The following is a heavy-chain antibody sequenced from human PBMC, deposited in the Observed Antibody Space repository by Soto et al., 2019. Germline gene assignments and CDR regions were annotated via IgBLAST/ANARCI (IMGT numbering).Heavy chain of an antibody. Sequence: PGGSLRLSCAASGFSFSSYLINWVRQAPGKGLEWVANMNTDGSAQYYVDSVKGRFTISRDNAKNSVSLQMNSLRAEDAAVYYCLSGRGYWGQGTLVTVSS. J-gene: IGHJ4*02. V-gene: IGHV3-7*01. CDR3: LSGRGY. CDR1: GFSFSSYL. CDR2: MNTDGSAQ.